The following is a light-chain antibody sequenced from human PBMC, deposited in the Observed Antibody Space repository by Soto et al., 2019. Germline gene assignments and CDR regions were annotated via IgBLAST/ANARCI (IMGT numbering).Light chain of an antibody. Sequence: QSALTQPPSASGSPGQSVTISCTGTSSDVGGHNYVSWFQQHPGEAPKLIIFEVSNRPSGVSARFSGSKSGNTASLAISGLQAEDEADYFCSSYTTINTYVFGTGTKVTVL. V-gene: IGLV2-14*01. CDR3: SSYTTINTYV. J-gene: IGLJ1*01. CDR2: EVS. CDR1: SSDVGGHNY.